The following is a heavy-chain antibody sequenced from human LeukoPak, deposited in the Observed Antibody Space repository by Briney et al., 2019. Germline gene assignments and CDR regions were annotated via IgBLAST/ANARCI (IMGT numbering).Heavy chain of an antibody. D-gene: IGHD5-18*01. Sequence: SVKVSCKASGGTFSSYAISWVRQAPGQGLEWMGGIIPIFGTANYAQKFQGRVTITADKSASTAYMELSSLRSEDTAVYYCARGRPRIQKHAFDIWGQGTMVTVSS. V-gene: IGHV1-69*06. CDR1: GGTFSSYA. CDR3: ARGRPRIQKHAFDI. CDR2: IIPIFGTA. J-gene: IGHJ3*02.